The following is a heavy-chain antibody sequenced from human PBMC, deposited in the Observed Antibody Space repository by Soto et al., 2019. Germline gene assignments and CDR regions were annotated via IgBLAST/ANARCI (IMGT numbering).Heavy chain of an antibody. CDR2: INPKSGGT. V-gene: IGHV1-2*04. Sequence: QVQLVQSGAEVKKPRASVKVSCKASGYSFTDYHIHWVRQAPGQGLEWLGRINPKSGGTSTAQKFQGWVTMTTDTSISTASMELTRLTSDDTAIYYCARGDSTDCSNGVCSFFYNHDMDVWGQGTTVTVSS. D-gene: IGHD2-8*01. J-gene: IGHJ6*02. CDR3: ARGDSTDCSNGVCSFFYNHDMDV. CDR1: GYSFTDYH.